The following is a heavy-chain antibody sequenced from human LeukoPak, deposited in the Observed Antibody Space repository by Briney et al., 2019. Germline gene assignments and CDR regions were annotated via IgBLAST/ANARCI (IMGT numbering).Heavy chain of an antibody. V-gene: IGHV3-7*01. CDR1: GFTFSSHW. CDR2: IKQDGSEK. J-gene: IGHJ4*02. D-gene: IGHD3-10*01. CDR3: ARDYWFGESYLDY. Sequence: GGTLRLSCAASGFTFSSHWMTWVRQAPGKGLEWVANIKQDGSEKYYVDSVKGRFTISRDNAKNSLYLQMNSLRAEDTAVYYCARDYWFGESYLDYWGQGTLVTVSS.